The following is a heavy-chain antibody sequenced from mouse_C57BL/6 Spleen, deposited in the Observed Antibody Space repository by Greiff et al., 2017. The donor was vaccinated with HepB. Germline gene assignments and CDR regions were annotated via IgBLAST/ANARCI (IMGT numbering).Heavy chain of an antibody. J-gene: IGHJ4*01. Sequence: EVQLQESGPGLVKPSQSLSLTCSVTGYSITSGYYWNWIRQFPGNKLEWMGYISYDGSNNYNPSLKNRISITRDTSKNQFFLKLNSVTTEDTATYYCARRWVLRSYAMDYWGQGTSVTVSS. V-gene: IGHV3-6*01. CDR2: ISYDGSN. CDR3: ARRWVLRSYAMDY. D-gene: IGHD2-3*01. CDR1: GYSITSGYY.